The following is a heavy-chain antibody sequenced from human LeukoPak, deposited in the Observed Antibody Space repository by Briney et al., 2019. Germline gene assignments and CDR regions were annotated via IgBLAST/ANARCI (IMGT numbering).Heavy chain of an antibody. CDR3: ARVWGAIDY. Sequence: ASVTVSCKVSGYTLTELSMHWVRQATGQGLEWMGWMNPKSGNTGSAQRFQGRVTMTRDTSISTAYMELISLRSEDTAVYYCARVWGAIDYWGQGTLVTVSS. V-gene: IGHV1-8*01. CDR2: MNPKSGNT. D-gene: IGHD1-26*01. CDR1: GYTLTELS. J-gene: IGHJ4*02.